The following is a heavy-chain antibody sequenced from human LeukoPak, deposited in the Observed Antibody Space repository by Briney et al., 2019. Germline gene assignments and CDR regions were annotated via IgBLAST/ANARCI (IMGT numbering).Heavy chain of an antibody. Sequence: PSQTLSLTCTVSGGSISSGGSYWSWIRQHPGKGLEWIGYIYYSGSTYYNPSLKSRVTISVDTSKNQFSLKLSSVTAADTAVYYCARGSYDSSGPNWFDPWGQGTLVTVSS. D-gene: IGHD3-22*01. CDR3: ARGSYDSSGPNWFDP. CDR1: GGSISSGGSY. V-gene: IGHV4-31*03. J-gene: IGHJ5*02. CDR2: IYYSGST.